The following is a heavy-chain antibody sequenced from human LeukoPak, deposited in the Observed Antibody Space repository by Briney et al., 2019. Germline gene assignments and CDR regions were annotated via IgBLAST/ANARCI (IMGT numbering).Heavy chain of an antibody. Sequence: GESLKISCKGSGYIFTSYSIAWVRQMPGKGLVWMGVIYPYDSEIRYSPSFQGQVTISADKSISTAYLQWSSLKASDTAMYYCARPNWARRYFDYWGQGTLVTVSS. V-gene: IGHV5-51*01. CDR2: IYPYDSEI. CDR1: GYIFTSYS. J-gene: IGHJ4*02. D-gene: IGHD7-27*01. CDR3: ARPNWARRYFDY.